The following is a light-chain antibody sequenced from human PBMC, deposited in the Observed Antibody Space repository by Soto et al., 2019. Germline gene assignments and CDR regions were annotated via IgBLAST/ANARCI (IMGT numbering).Light chain of an antibody. V-gene: IGKV1-5*03. CDR1: QSISNW. J-gene: IGKJ1*01. CDR2: KAS. Sequence: DIQMTQSPSTLSASVGDRVTITCRASQSISNWLAWYQQKPGKAPKLLIYKASSLESGVPSRFGGSGSGTEFTLTISSLQPDDFATYYCQQYNGTFGQGTKVEIK. CDR3: QQYNGT.